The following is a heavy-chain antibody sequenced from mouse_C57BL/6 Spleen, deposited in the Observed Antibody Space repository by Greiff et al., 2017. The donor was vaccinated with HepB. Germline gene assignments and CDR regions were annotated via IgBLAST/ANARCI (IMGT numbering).Heavy chain of an antibody. CDR1: GYSITSGYD. CDR3: ARGEVRRALFAY. J-gene: IGHJ3*01. Sequence: EVQLQQSGPGMAKPSPSLSLTCTVTGYSITSGYDCHWIQHSPWNKLEWMGDISYSGSTNYNPSLKSRITITPDTSKNHSFLQLNSVTTEDTATYYCARGEVRRALFAYWGQGTLVTVSA. CDR2: ISYSGST. V-gene: IGHV3-1*01.